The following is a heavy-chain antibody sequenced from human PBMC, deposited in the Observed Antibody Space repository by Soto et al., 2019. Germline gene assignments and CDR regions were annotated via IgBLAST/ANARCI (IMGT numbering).Heavy chain of an antibody. D-gene: IGHD1-1*01. Sequence: PGWSXRLSCSAFVLTVIVKKYVACVRQAPGKGLEWVSALYDVDGSFYADSVKGRFTTSSYSSKTTVYLQMNGLRPDDTAVYYCESWNERENDYDVWGQGTTVTVSS. CDR1: VLTVIVKKY. CDR3: ESWNERENDYDV. J-gene: IGHJ3*01. CDR2: LYDVDGS. V-gene: IGHV3-53*01.